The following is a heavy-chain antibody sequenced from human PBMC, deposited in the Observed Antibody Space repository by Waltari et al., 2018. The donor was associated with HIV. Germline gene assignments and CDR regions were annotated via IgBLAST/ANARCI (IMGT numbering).Heavy chain of an antibody. D-gene: IGHD2-2*03. CDR3: ARDGYCSSTSCPYYGMDV. CDR1: GGSISSYY. V-gene: IGHV4-4*07. J-gene: IGHJ6*02. Sequence: QVQLQESGPGLVKPSETLSLTCTVSGGSISSYYWSWIRQPAGKGLEWIGRIYTSGSTNYNPSLKSRVTMSVDTSKNQFSLKLSSVTAADTAVYYCARDGYCSSTSCPYYGMDVWGQGTTVTVSS. CDR2: IYTSGST.